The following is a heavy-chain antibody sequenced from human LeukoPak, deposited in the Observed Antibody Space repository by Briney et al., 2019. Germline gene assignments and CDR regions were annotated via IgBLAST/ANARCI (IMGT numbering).Heavy chain of an antibody. CDR3: ATILLWFGERPGWFDP. J-gene: IGHJ5*02. V-gene: IGHV4-39*01. CDR2: IYYSGST. CDR1: GGSISSSSYY. D-gene: IGHD3-10*01. Sequence: PSETLSLTCTVSGGSISSSSYYWGWIRQPPGKGLEWIGSIYYSGSTYYNPSLKSRVTISVDTSKNQFSLKLSSVTAADTAVYYCATILLWFGERPGWFDPWGQGTLVTVSS.